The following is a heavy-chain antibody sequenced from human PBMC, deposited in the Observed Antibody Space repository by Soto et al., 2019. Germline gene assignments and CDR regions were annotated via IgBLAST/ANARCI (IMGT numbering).Heavy chain of an antibody. Sequence: GGSLRLSCASSGFTFSSYGMHWVRQAPGKGLEWVAVISYDGSNKYYADSVKGRFTISRDNSKNTVYLQMNSVETEDTAVYFCTTGLSVTEGRDYWGQGTLVTVS. J-gene: IGHJ4*02. CDR3: TTGLSVTEGRDY. CDR2: ISYDGSNK. V-gene: IGHV3-30*03. CDR1: GFTFSSYG. D-gene: IGHD2-21*02.